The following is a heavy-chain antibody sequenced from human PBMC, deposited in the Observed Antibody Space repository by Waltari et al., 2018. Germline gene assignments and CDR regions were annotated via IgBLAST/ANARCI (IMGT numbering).Heavy chain of an antibody. CDR2: VDPEDGET. CDR1: GYTFTDYY. V-gene: IGHV1-69-2*01. D-gene: IGHD6-19*01. Sequence: VQLVQSGAEVKKPGASVKVSCKASGYTFTDYYMPLVQQAPGKGLEWMGRVDPEDGETIYAEKFQGRVTITADTSTDTAYMELSSLRSEDTAVYYCARYSSGWYGSFVDYWGQGTLVTVSS. J-gene: IGHJ4*02. CDR3: ARYSSGWYGSFVDY.